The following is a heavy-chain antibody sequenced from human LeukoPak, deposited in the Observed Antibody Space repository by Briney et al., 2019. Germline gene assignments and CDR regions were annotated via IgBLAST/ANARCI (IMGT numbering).Heavy chain of an antibody. Sequence: GGSLRLSCAASGFTFSSYWMSWVRQAPGKGLEWVANIKQDGSEKYYVDSVKGRFTIPRDNAKNSLYLQMNSLRAEDTAVYYCASDRTPYCGGDCYFDYWGQGTLVTASS. CDR3: ASDRTPYCGGDCYFDY. V-gene: IGHV3-7*01. CDR1: GFTFSSYW. CDR2: IKQDGSEK. J-gene: IGHJ4*02. D-gene: IGHD2-21*02.